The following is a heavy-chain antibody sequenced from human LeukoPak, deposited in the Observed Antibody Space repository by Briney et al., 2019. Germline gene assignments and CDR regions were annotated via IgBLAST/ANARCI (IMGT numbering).Heavy chain of an antibody. D-gene: IGHD3-10*01. CDR2: IKSKTDGGTT. V-gene: IGHV3-15*01. Sequence: GGSLRLSCAASGFTFSNAWMSWVRQAPGKGLEWVGRIKSKTDGGTTDYAAPVKGRFTISRDDSKNTLYLQMNSLKTEDTAVYYCTTRRMRFGELNYYFDYWGQGTLVTVSS. CDR3: TTRRMRFGELNYYFDY. J-gene: IGHJ4*02. CDR1: GFTFSNAW.